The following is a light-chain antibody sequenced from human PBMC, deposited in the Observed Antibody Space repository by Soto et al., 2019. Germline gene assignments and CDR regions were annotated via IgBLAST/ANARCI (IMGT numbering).Light chain of an antibody. CDR1: QSISSW. CDR2: KAS. J-gene: IGKJ2*01. V-gene: IGKV1-5*03. CDR3: QQYNSYPYT. Sequence: DIQMTQSPSTLSASVGDRVTITCRASQSISSWLAWYQQIPGKAPKLLIYKASTLEGGVPSRFSGSGSGTVFTLTISSLQPDDFATYYCQQYNSYPYTFGQGTKLAIK.